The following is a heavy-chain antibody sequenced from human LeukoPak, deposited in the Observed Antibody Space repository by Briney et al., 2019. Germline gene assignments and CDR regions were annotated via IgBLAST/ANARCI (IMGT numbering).Heavy chain of an antibody. CDR1: GYTFTSYG. V-gene: IGHV1-3*01. D-gene: IGHD3-22*01. Sequence: ASVKVSCKASGYTFTSYGISWVRQAPGQRLEWMGWINAGNGNTKYSQKFQGRVTITRDTSASTAYMELSSLRSEDTAVYYCARDRNLRTSGYYDYWGQGTLVTVSS. J-gene: IGHJ4*02. CDR3: ARDRNLRTSGYYDY. CDR2: INAGNGNT.